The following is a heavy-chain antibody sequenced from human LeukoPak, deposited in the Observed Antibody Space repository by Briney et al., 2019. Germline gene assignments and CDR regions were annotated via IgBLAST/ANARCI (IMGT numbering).Heavy chain of an antibody. CDR3: ARGGANSDYSHAVD. V-gene: IGHV4-59*01. Sequence: PSETLSLTCTVSGDSITNYDWSWMPQPPGKGLEWIGYIYYNGNTNYNPSLKSRLTMSVDTSKNQFSLKLSSVTAADTAIYYCARGGANSDYSHAVDWGQGTLVTVSS. J-gene: IGHJ4*02. CDR1: GDSITNYD. D-gene: IGHD3-22*01. CDR2: IYYNGNT.